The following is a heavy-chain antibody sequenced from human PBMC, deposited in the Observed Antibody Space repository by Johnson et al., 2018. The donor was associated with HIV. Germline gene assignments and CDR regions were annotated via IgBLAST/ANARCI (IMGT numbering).Heavy chain of an antibody. CDR1: GFTFNDYG. D-gene: IGHD3-9*01. CDR3: ATRKDILTGYDAFDI. Sequence: VQVVESGGVVVQPGGSLRLSCAASGFTFNDYGMNWVRQAPGKGLEWVSGINWNGGSTGYADSVKGRFTISRDNANNSLHLQMNSLRPEDTALYYCATRKDILTGYDAFDIWGQGTMVTVSS. V-gene: IGHV3-20*04. J-gene: IGHJ3*02. CDR2: INWNGGST.